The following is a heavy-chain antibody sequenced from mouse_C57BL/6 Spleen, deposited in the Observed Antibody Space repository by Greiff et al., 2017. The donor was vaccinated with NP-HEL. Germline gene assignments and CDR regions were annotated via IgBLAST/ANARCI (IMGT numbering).Heavy chain of an antibody. CDR2: IDPENGDT. J-gene: IGHJ4*01. CDR1: GFNIKDDY. Sequence: EVQLKQSGAELVRPGASVKLSCTASGFNIKDDYMHWVKQRPEQGLEWIGWIDPENGDTEYASKFQGKATITADTSSNSAYLQLSSLTSEDTAVYYCTQGTVNYGGYYAMDYWGQGTSVTVTS. V-gene: IGHV14-4*01. CDR3: TQGTVNYGGYYAMDY. D-gene: IGHD1-1*01.